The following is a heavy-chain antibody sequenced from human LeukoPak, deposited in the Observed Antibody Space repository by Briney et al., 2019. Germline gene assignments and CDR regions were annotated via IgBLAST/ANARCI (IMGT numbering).Heavy chain of an antibody. D-gene: IGHD5-12*01. CDR1: GGSISSYY. CDR2: IYYSGST. J-gene: IGHJ4*02. Sequence: SETLSLTCTVSGGSISSYYWSWIRQPPGKGLEWIGYIYYSGSTNHNPSLKSRVTISVDTSKNQFSLKLSSVTAADTAVYYCARGVATYLYYWGQGTLVTVSS. V-gene: IGHV4-59*01. CDR3: ARGVATYLYY.